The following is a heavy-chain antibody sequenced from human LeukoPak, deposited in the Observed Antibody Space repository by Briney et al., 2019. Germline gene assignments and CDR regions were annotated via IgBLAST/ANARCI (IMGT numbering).Heavy chain of an antibody. V-gene: IGHV1-8*01. D-gene: IGHD2-2*01. CDR2: MNPNGGNT. CDR3: ARGWDIVVVPAAKHYYYYMDV. Sequence: ASVKVSCKASGYTFTSYDINWVRQATGQGLEWMGWMNPNGGNTGYAQKFQGRVTMTRNTSISTAYMELSSLRSEDTAVYYCARGWDIVVVPAAKHYYYYMDVWGKGTTVTVSS. J-gene: IGHJ6*03. CDR1: GYTFTSYD.